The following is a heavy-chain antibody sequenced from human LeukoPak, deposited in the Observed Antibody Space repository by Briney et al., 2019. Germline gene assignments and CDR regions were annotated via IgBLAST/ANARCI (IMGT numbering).Heavy chain of an antibody. CDR1: GGSISSYY. J-gene: IGHJ5*02. CDR2: IYTSGST. V-gene: IGHV4-4*07. CDR3: ARDGLLRFLEWSRGGFDP. Sequence: SETLSLTCTVFGGSISSYYWSWIRQPAGKGLEWIGRIYTSGSTNYNPSLKSRVTMSVDTSKNQFSLKLSSVTAADTAVYYCARDGLLRFLEWSRGGFDPWGQGTLVTVSS. D-gene: IGHD3-3*01.